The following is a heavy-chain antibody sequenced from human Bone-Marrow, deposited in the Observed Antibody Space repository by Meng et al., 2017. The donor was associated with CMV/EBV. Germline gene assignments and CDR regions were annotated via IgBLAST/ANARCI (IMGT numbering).Heavy chain of an antibody. CDR1: GFTVSSNY. CDR2: IYSCGST. J-gene: IGHJ4*02. CDR3: ARGLGYDFWSGTYYFDY. Sequence: GGSLRLSCAASGFTVSSNYMSWVRQAPGKGLEWVSVIYSCGSTYYADSVKGRFTITRDKSKNTLYLQMNSLRAEDTAVYFCARGLGYDFWSGTYYFDYWGQGTLVTVSS. V-gene: IGHV3-66*03. D-gene: IGHD3-3*01.